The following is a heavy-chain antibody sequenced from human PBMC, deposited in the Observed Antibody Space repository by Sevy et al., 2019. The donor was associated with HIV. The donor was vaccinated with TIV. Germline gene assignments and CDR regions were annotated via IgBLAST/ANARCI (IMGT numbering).Heavy chain of an antibody. Sequence: SETLSLTCAVSGGSISSGIYSWNWIRQPPGKGLEWIGYIYHTGNTYYNPSLKSRVTISGDTSKNQFCLEMNSVTAADTAIYYCSRDGGTLTTPGAFDIWGQGTMVTVSS. J-gene: IGHJ3*02. D-gene: IGHD4-17*01. CDR2: IYHTGNT. CDR1: GGSISSGIYS. CDR3: SRDGGTLTTPGAFDI. V-gene: IGHV4-30-2*01.